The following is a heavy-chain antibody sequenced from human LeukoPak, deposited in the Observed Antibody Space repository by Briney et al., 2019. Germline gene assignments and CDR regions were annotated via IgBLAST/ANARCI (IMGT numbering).Heavy chain of an antibody. V-gene: IGHV4-59*01. D-gene: IGHD5/OR15-5a*01. Sequence: SETLSLTCTVSGASIGSSFWTWIRQSPGKGLEWLGYIYYTGNTNLNPSLKSRLTISLDTSKNQFSLRLSSVTAADTAIYYCARRMTVSATNWFDPWGQGTLVTVSS. J-gene: IGHJ5*02. CDR2: IYYTGNT. CDR1: GASIGSSF. CDR3: ARRMTVSATNWFDP.